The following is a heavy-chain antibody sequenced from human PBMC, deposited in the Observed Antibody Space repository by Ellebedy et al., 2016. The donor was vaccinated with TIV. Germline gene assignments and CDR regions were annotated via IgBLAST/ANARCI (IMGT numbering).Heavy chain of an antibody. V-gene: IGHV3-21*01. CDR2: SSSSSYYI. Sequence: GESLKISCAASGFTFSSYSMNWVRQAPGKGLEWVSSSSSSSYYIYYAGSVKGRFTFSSDNAKNSLYLQMNSLRAEDTAVYYCARDLDYYYGMDVWGQGTTVTVSS. J-gene: IGHJ6*02. CDR3: ARDLDYYYGMDV. CDR1: GFTFSSYS.